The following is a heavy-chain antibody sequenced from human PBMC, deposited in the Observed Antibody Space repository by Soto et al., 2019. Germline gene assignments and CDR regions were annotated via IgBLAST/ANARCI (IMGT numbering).Heavy chain of an antibody. J-gene: IGHJ5*02. CDR3: ARILWSSGWSRFDP. D-gene: IGHD6-19*01. Sequence: SETLSLTCTVSGGSISSSSYYWGWLRQSPVQALEWIGSIYYSGNTYYNASLKSRVTISVDTSKNQFSLNLSSVTAADTAVYYCARILWSSGWSRFDPWGQGSLVTVSS. CDR2: IYYSGNT. CDR1: GGSISSSSYY. V-gene: IGHV4-39*01.